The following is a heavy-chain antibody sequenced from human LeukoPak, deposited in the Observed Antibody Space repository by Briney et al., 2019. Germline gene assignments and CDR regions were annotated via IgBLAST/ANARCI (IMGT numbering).Heavy chain of an antibody. CDR1: GFTFTSSA. CDR2: IVVGSGNT. V-gene: IGHV1-58*02. CDR3: AAGDIVRGVISSYEY. J-gene: IGHJ4*02. D-gene: IGHD3-10*01. Sequence: SVKVSRKASGFTFTSSAMQWVRQARGQRLEWIGWIVVGSGNTNYAQKFQERVTITRDMSTSTAYMELSSLRSEDTAVYYCAAGDIVRGVISSYEYWGQGTLVTVSS.